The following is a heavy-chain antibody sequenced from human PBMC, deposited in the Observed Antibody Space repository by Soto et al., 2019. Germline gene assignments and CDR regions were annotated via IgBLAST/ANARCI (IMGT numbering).Heavy chain of an antibody. CDR2: IYYSGST. CDR3: ARAPYDYYDSSGYPAYYFDY. V-gene: IGHV4-30-4*01. D-gene: IGHD3-22*01. J-gene: IGHJ4*02. Sequence: PSETMSLTCTVSGGSISSGDYYWSWIRQPPGKGLEWIGYIYYSGSTYYNPSLKSRVTISVDTSKNQFSLKLSSVTAADTAVYYCARAPYDYYDSSGYPAYYFDYWGQGTLVTVSS. CDR1: GGSISSGDYY.